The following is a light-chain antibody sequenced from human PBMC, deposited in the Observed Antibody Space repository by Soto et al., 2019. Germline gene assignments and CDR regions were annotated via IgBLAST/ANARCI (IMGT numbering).Light chain of an antibody. V-gene: IGLV2-8*01. CDR2: EVS. CDR3: SSYAGNMNLI. J-gene: IGLJ2*01. Sequence: QSVLTQPPSASGSPGQSVTISCTGSSSDVGGHNHVSWYQQHPGKAPKLMIYEVSKRPSGVPGRFSGSKSVNTASLTVTGLQAEDEADYYCSSYAGNMNLIFGGGTKLPS. CDR1: SSDVGGHNH.